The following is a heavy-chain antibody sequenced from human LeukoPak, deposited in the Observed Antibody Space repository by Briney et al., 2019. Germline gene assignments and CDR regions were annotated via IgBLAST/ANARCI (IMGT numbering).Heavy chain of an antibody. CDR3: ARGSHSNKPSYYYMDV. J-gene: IGHJ6*03. CDR2: ISSSGSTI. Sequence: PGGSLRLSCAASGFTFSTYEINWVRQAPGKGLEWVSYISSSGSTIYYADSVKGRLTISRDNAKNSLYLQMNSLRAEDTAVYYCARGSHSNKPSYYYMDVWGKGTTVTVSS. D-gene: IGHD1-14*01. V-gene: IGHV3-48*03. CDR1: GFTFSTYE.